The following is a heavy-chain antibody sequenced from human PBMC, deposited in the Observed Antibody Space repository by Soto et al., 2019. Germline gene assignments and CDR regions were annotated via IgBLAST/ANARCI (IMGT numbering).Heavy chain of an antibody. CDR2: LANDGSYQ. D-gene: IGHD6-25*01. Sequence: QVQLVESGGGVVQPGGSLRLSCAASGFTFSGYGMHWVRQSPGEGLEWVAILANDGSYQYYAESVKGRFTISRDNSKNTLYLQMASLRPEDTAVYYCARSIGGSGYYHPNYCGQGTLVTVSS. CDR3: ARSIGGSGYYHPNY. J-gene: IGHJ4*02. CDR1: GFTFSGYG. V-gene: IGHV3-30*03.